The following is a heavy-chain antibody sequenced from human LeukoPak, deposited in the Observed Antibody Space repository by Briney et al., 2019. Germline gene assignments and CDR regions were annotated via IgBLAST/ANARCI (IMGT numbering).Heavy chain of an antibody. Sequence: PSETLSLTCTVSGGSISSSSYYWGWIRQPPGKGLEWIGSIYYSGSTYYNPSLKSRVTISVDTSKNQFSLKLSSVTAADTAVYYCARHGPLGIEYYYYGMDVWGQGTTVTVSS. J-gene: IGHJ6*02. D-gene: IGHD7-27*01. CDR1: GGSISSSSYY. CDR3: ARHGPLGIEYYYYGMDV. V-gene: IGHV4-39*01. CDR2: IYYSGST.